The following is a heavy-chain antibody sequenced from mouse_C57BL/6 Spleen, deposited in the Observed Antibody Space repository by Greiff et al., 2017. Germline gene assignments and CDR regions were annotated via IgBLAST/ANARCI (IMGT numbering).Heavy chain of an antibody. CDR1: GYTFTSYW. CDR3: ARSGPYGNYDAMDY. Sequence: QVQLQQSGAELVMPGASVKLSCKASGYTFTSYWMHWVKQRPGQGLEWIGEIDPSDSYTNYNQKFKGKSTLTVAKSSSTAYMQLSSLTSEDSAVYYGARSGPYGNYDAMDYWGQGTSVTVSS. V-gene: IGHV1-69*01. D-gene: IGHD2-1*01. J-gene: IGHJ4*01. CDR2: IDPSDSYT.